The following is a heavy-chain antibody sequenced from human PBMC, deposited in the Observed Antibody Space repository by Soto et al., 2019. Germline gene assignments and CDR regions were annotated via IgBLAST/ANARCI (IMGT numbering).Heavy chain of an antibody. CDR2: IHYTGFS. V-gene: IGHV4-61*05. Sequence: TSETHSHTSTFSGFSIISSGYYWGWIRQPPEKGLGWIGYIHYTGFSHYNPSLKSRLTISVDRSKNQFTLQLTSVTVADTAVYYCATSYGNAWYTYWGQGTQVTVSS. CDR1: GFSIISSGYY. J-gene: IGHJ4*02. CDR3: ATSYGNAWYTY. D-gene: IGHD6-13*01.